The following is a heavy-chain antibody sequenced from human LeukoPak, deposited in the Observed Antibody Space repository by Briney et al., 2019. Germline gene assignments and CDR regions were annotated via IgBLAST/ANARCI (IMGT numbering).Heavy chain of an antibody. Sequence: GGSLRLSCAASGFDFSDYYMSWIRQAPGKGLEWVSSISSSSSYIYYADSVKGRFTISRDNAKNSLYLQMNSLRAEDTAVYYCAREGSSSWYRGRLDYWGQGTLVTVSS. V-gene: IGHV3-11*06. CDR2: ISSSSSYI. CDR3: AREGSSSWYRGRLDY. D-gene: IGHD6-13*01. CDR1: GFDFSDYY. J-gene: IGHJ4*02.